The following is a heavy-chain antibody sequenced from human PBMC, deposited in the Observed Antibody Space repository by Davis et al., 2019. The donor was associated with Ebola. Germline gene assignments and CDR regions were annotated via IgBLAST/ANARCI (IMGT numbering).Heavy chain of an antibody. Sequence: GGSLRLSCAASGFTFTDYYMSWVRQAPGKGLEWVSYMSGDSLYTNYADSVRGRFTISRDNAKNSLYLQMNSLRAEDTALYYCAKDGGSPNWGQGTLVTVSS. D-gene: IGHD6-13*01. V-gene: IGHV3-11*05. CDR3: AKDGGSPN. J-gene: IGHJ4*02. CDR1: GFTFTDYY. CDR2: MSGDSLYT.